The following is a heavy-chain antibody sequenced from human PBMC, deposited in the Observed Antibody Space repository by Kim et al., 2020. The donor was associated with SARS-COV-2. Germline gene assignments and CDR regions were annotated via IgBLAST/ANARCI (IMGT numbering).Heavy chain of an antibody. Sequence: GGSLRLSCAASGFTFSSYAMSWVRQAPGKGLEWVSAITNSGGSTYYADCVQGRFTISRDNSKNTLYLQMNSLRAEDTAVYYCAESGVVLAEIDYWGQGTLVTVSS. V-gene: IGHV3-23*01. D-gene: IGHD3-3*01. J-gene: IGHJ4*02. CDR1: GFTFSSYA. CDR3: AESGVVLAEIDY. CDR2: ITNSGGST.